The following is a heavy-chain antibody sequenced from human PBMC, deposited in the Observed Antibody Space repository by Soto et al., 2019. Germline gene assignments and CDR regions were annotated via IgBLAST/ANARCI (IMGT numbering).Heavy chain of an antibody. V-gene: IGHV1-18*01. Sequence: QVQLVQSGAEVKKPGASVKVSCKASGYTFTSYGISWVRQAPGQGLEWMGWISAYNGNTNYAQKLQGRVTMTTDTSTSTADMELRILRSDDSAVYYCASSGSYLMEDYCGQGTLVPVSS. D-gene: IGHD1-26*01. CDR3: ASSGSYLMEDY. CDR2: ISAYNGNT. J-gene: IGHJ4*02. CDR1: GYTFTSYG.